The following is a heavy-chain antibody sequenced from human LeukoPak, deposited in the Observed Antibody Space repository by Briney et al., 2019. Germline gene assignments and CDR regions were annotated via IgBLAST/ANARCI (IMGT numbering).Heavy chain of an antibody. CDR3: ARGDDYKSTLFYY. CDR2: ISYIGTT. V-gene: IGHV4-59*01. CDR1: GGSISSYY. J-gene: IGHJ4*02. D-gene: IGHD5-12*01. Sequence: SETLSLTCTVSGGSISSYYWNWIRQHPGKGLEWIGYISYIGTTNYNPSLKTRFTISVDTSKKQCSLKLTAATAADTAVYYCARGDDYKSTLFYYWGQGTLVTVSS.